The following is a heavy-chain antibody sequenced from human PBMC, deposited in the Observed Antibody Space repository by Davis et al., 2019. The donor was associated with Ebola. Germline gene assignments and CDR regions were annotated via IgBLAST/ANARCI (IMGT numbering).Heavy chain of an antibody. Sequence: GESLKISCSASGFTFSSYAMHWVRQAPGKGLEYVSAISSNGGSTYYADSVKGRFTISRDNSKNTLYLQMSSLRAEDTAVYYCVKVQVVAATYDAFDIWGQGTMVTVSS. D-gene: IGHD2-15*01. V-gene: IGHV3-64D*06. CDR1: GFTFSSYA. J-gene: IGHJ3*02. CDR2: ISSNGGST. CDR3: VKVQVVAATYDAFDI.